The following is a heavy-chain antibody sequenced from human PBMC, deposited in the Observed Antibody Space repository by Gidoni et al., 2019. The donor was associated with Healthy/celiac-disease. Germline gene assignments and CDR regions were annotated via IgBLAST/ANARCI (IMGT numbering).Heavy chain of an antibody. Sequence: QVQLQESAPGLLKPSETLSLTCTFSGGSISRYYWSWIRQPPGKGLEWIGYIYYSGSTNYNPSLKSRVTISVDTSKNQFSLKLSSVTAADTAVYYCARGSEVANWFDPWGQGTLVTVSS. CDR1: GGSISRYY. J-gene: IGHJ5*02. D-gene: IGHD2-15*01. CDR3: ARGSEVANWFDP. V-gene: IGHV4-59*01. CDR2: IYYSGST.